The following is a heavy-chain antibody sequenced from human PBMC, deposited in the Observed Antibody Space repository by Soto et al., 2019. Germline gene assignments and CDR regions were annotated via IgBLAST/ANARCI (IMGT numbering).Heavy chain of an antibody. Sequence: PSETLSLTCAVYGGSFSGHSWTWIRQSPVKGLEWIGDINHSGRVNYSPSLKSRVTISLDTSKNQFSLTLSAVTAADTAMYYCSTRAYDTNGYYRFDPWGQGTLVTVS. D-gene: IGHD3-22*01. CDR1: GGSFSGHS. V-gene: IGHV4-34*01. CDR3: STRAYDTNGYYRFDP. J-gene: IGHJ5*01. CDR2: INHSGRV.